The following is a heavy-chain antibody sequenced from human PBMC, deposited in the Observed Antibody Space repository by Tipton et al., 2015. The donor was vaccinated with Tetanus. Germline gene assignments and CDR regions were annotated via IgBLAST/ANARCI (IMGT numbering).Heavy chain of an antibody. CDR2: ISAYNGNA. V-gene: IGHV1-18*01. CDR1: GYTFTSYG. Sequence: QLVQSGAEVKKPGASVKVSCKASGYTFTSYGISWVRQAPGQGLEWMGWISAYNGNANYAQTLQGRVTMTTDTSTSPAYMEMRSLRSDDTAVYYCARGVVGATAGAAFDIWGQGTMVPVSS. CDR3: ARGVVGATAGAAFDI. J-gene: IGHJ3*02. D-gene: IGHD1-26*01.